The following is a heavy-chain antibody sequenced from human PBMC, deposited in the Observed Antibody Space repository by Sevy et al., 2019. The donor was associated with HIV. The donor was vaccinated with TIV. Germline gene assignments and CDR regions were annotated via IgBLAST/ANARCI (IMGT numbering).Heavy chain of an antibody. CDR3: ASDTNGYFDLDY. D-gene: IGHD3-22*01. CDR2: ISNDGTHT. J-gene: IGHJ4*02. V-gene: IGHV3-74*01. Sequence: GGSLRLSCAVSGFTFSNYWMHWVRQVPGKGLVRVSRISNDGTHTSDADSVKGRFTISRDNAKNTLYLQMNSLRAEDTAVYYCASDTNGYFDLDYWCQGVLVTVSS. CDR1: GFTFSNYW.